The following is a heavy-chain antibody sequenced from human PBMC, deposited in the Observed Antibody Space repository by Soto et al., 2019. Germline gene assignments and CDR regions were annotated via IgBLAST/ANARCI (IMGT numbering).Heavy chain of an antibody. J-gene: IGHJ3*02. CDR3: AIQFDGDTSAKAFDI. Sequence: GESLEISCKCSGSSFTCYWIGWVRQMPGKGLGLVGIIYPVDSDTRYSPSFQGQVNISADKSISTAYLQGSSLKASDTAMYYCAIQFDGDTSAKAFDIWGQGTMVTVSS. V-gene: IGHV5-51*01. D-gene: IGHD4-17*01. CDR2: IYPVDSDT. CDR1: GSSFTCYW.